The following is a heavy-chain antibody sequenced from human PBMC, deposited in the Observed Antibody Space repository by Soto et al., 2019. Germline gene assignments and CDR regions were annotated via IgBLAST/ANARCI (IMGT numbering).Heavy chain of an antibody. Sequence: ASVKVSCKASGYTFTSYDINWVRQATGQGLEWMGWMNPNSGNTGYAQKFQGRVTMTRNTSISTAYMELSSLRSEDTAVYYCARVGPLWIGYYYYFMDVWGKGTTVTVSS. V-gene: IGHV1-8*01. CDR1: GYTFTSYD. D-gene: IGHD5-18*01. J-gene: IGHJ6*03. CDR3: ARVGPLWIGYYYYFMDV. CDR2: MNPNSGNT.